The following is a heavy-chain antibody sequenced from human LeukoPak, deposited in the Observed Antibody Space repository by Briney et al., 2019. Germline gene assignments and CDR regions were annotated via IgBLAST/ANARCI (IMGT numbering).Heavy chain of an antibody. Sequence: PGGSLRLSCAASGFTFSSYSVNWVRQAPGKGLEWVSYISSSSSTIYYADSVKGRFTISRDNAKNSLYLQMNSLRAEDTAVYYCARDRTTTRPDAFDIWGQGTMVTVSS. J-gene: IGHJ3*02. V-gene: IGHV3-48*04. CDR1: GFTFSSYS. D-gene: IGHD4-17*01. CDR2: ISSSSSTI. CDR3: ARDRTTTRPDAFDI.